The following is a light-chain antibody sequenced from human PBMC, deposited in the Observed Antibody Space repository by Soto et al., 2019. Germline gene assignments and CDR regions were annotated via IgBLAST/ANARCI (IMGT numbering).Light chain of an antibody. V-gene: IGKV1-27*01. CDR1: QGVSNY. CDR2: AAS. J-gene: IGKJ1*01. Sequence: DIQMTQSPSSLSASVGDRVTITCRASQGVSNYLAWYQQKPGKVPKLLIYAASTLQSGVPSRFRGSGSGTDFTLTISRLQTEDVATYYCQKYNSAPWTFGQGTKVEIK. CDR3: QKYNSAPWT.